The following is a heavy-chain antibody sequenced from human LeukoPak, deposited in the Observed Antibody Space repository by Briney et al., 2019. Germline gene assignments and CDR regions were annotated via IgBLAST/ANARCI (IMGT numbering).Heavy chain of an antibody. CDR1: GFTFSSYA. Sequence: PGGSLRLSCAASGFTFSSYAMSWVRQAPGKGLEWVAVISSDGTDKYYADSVKGRFTISRDSAKDTLYLQMNSLRAEDTAVYYCARALITMIRGVIDYWGQGTLVTVSS. D-gene: IGHD3-10*01. CDR3: ARALITMIRGVIDY. J-gene: IGHJ4*02. CDR2: ISSDGTDK. V-gene: IGHV3-30-3*01.